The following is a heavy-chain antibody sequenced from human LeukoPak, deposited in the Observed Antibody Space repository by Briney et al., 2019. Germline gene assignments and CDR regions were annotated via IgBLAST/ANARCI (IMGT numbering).Heavy chain of an antibody. CDR2: IFWDDDK. D-gene: IGHD6-13*01. V-gene: IGHV2-5*02. J-gene: IGHJ3*02. CDR3: AHRVAAGKYAFDI. Sequence: GPTLVNPTQTLTLTCTFSGFSLSTSGVGVGWIRQPPGKALEWLALIFWDDDKRYSPSLNRRLSITKDTSKNQVVLTMTNLDPVNTPKFSWAHRVAAGKYAFDIWGQGKMVTVFS. CDR1: GFSLSTSGVG.